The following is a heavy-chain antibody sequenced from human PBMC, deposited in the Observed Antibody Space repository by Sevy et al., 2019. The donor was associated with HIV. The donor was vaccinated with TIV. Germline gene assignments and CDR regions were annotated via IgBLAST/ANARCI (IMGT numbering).Heavy chain of an antibody. CDR2: LIGGGSRT. V-gene: IGHV3-23*01. Sequence: GGSLRLSCAASGFPFSSYAMSWVRQAPGKGLEWVSTLIGGGSRTYYADSVTSRFIISRDNSRTTLYLQMKSLRAEDTAIYCCAKRRVQSGLSCGGANYGMDVCGRGTTVTVSS. D-gene: IGHD2-21*01. J-gene: IGHJ6*02. CDR1: GFPFSSYA. CDR3: AKRRVQSGLSCGGANYGMDV.